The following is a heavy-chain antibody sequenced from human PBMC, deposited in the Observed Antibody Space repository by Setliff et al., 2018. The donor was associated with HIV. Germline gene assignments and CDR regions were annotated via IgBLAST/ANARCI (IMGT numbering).Heavy chain of an antibody. CDR3: ATSGGYDLWSGYSYFQY. D-gene: IGHD3-3*01. CDR2: ISSNTNHI. J-gene: IGHJ1*01. V-gene: IGHV3-21*01. Sequence: LRLSCAASGVTLSSYSLNWVRQSPGKVLEWVSSISSNTNHIYYADSVKGRFTISRDNAENSLFLQLTSLRAEDTAVYYCATSGGYDLWSGYSYFQYWGQGALVTVSS. CDR1: GVTLSSYS.